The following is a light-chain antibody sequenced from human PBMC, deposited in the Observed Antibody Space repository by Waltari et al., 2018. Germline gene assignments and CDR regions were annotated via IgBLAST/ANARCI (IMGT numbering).Light chain of an antibody. Sequence: TVVTQEPSLSVSPGGTVPLTCGLSSGSVSTSNYPSWYQQTPGQAPRMLIYSTNTRPSGVPDRFSGSILGNKAALTITGAQADDESDYYCTLYMGSGISVFGGGTRLTVL. CDR3: TLYMGSGISV. J-gene: IGLJ2*01. CDR2: STN. CDR1: SGSVSTSNY. V-gene: IGLV8-61*01.